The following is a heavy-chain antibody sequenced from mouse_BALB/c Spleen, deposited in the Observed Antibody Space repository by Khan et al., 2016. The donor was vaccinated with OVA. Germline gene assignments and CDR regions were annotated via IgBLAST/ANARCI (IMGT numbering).Heavy chain of an antibody. CDR1: GFTFSNYA. CDR3: ARTPGYYGSNYFDY. CDR2: FSSGGSYT. D-gene: IGHD1-1*01. V-gene: IGHV5-9-3*01. J-gene: IGHJ2*01. Sequence: EVELVESGGGLVKPGGSLKLSCAASGFTFSNYAMSWVRQTPEKGLEWVATFSSGGSYTYYPDGVKGRFTISRDNAKNTLYLQMSRLRSEGTAMYYCARTPGYYGSNYFDYWGQGTTLTVSS.